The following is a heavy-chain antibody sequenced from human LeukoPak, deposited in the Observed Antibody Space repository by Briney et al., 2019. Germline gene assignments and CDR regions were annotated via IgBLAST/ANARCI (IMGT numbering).Heavy chain of an antibody. J-gene: IGHJ4*02. V-gene: IGHV4-59*01. CDR1: GGSISSYY. D-gene: IGHD3-10*01. Sequence: SETLSLTCTVSGGSISSYYWSWIRQPPGKGMEWIGYIYYSGSTNYNPSLKSRVTISVDTSKNQFSLKLSSVTAADTAVYYCARDSNGSGSYYTPFDYWGQGTLVTVSS. CDR2: IYYSGST. CDR3: ARDSNGSGSYYTPFDY.